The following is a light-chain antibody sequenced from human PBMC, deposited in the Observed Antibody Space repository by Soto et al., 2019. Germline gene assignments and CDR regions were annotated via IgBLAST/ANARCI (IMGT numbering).Light chain of an antibody. V-gene: IGLV1-44*01. CDR2: SNN. CDR1: ISNIGSNT. CDR3: AAWDDSLNGVL. J-gene: IGLJ2*01. Sequence: QSVLTQPPSASGTPGQRVTISCFGSISNIGSNTVSWYQQLPGTAPKLLIYSNNRRPSGVPDRFSGSKSGTSASLAISGLQSEDEADYYCAAWDDSLNGVLFGGGTKVTVL.